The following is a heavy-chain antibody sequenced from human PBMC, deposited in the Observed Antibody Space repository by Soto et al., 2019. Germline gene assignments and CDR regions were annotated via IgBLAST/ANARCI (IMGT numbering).Heavy chain of an antibody. J-gene: IGHJ4*02. D-gene: IGHD3-9*01. V-gene: IGHV5-51*01. CDR2: IYPGDSDT. Sequence: VQLVQSGAEVKKPGASVKVSCKASGYTFATHWIAWVRQMPGKGLEWMGIIYPGDSDTRYSPSFQGQVTISADKSFSTAYLQWSSLKASDTAIYFCARLELTGLDNWGQGTPVTVSS. CDR3: ARLELTGLDN. CDR1: GYTFATHW.